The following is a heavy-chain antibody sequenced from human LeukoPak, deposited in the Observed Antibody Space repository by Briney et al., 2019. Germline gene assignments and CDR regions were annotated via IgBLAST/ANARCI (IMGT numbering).Heavy chain of an antibody. J-gene: IGHJ4*02. CDR2: MNPNSGNT. CDR3: ARGGVVVPAAPDY. CDR1: GYTFTSYG. V-gene: IGHV1-8*03. Sequence: GASVKVSCKASGYTFTSYGINWVRQATGQGLEWMGWMNPNSGNTGYAQKFQGRVTITRNTSISTAYMELSSLRSEDTAVYYCARGGVVVPAAPDYWGQGTLVTVSS. D-gene: IGHD2-2*01.